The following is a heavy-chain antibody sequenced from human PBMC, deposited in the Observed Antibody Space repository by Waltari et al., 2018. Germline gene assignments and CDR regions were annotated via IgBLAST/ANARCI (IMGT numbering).Heavy chain of an antibody. J-gene: IGHJ4*02. CDR1: GVPVSRGSFY. D-gene: IGHD3-3*01. CDR2: SILGRT. CDR3: AASTVFGVVVDY. Sequence: QVYLQESGPGLVEPSQTLSLTCRVFGVPVSRGSFYWTWIRQPAGKGLEWVGYSILGRTNYNPSLKSRVNISVDTSKNQFSLNLSSVTAADTAVYFCAASTVFGVVVDYWGQGTPVTVSS. V-gene: IGHV4-61*09.